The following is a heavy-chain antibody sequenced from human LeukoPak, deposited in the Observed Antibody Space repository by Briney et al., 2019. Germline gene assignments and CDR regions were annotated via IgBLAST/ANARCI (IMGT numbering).Heavy chain of an antibody. J-gene: IGHJ3*02. CDR3: ARVCEDYYDSSGSAVAFDI. CDR2: IYTSGST. CDR1: GGSISSYY. Sequence: SETLSLTCTVSGGSISSYYWSWIRQPAGKGLEWIGRIYTSGSTNYNPSLKSRVTMSVDTSKNQFSLKLSSVTAADTAVYYCARVCEDYYDSSGSAVAFDIWGQGTMVTVSS. D-gene: IGHD3-22*01. V-gene: IGHV4-4*07.